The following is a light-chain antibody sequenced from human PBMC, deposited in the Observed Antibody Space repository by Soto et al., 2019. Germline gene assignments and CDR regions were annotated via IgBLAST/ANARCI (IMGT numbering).Light chain of an antibody. V-gene: IGKV1-5*03. J-gene: IGKJ4*01. Sequence: DIQMTQSPSTLSAYVGDRVTITCRASQSISTLLAWYQQKPGKAPKLLIYGASTLESGVQSRFSGSGSGTEFTLTIPRLQPDDLGTYYCQQYTTFLLTFGGGTKVEIK. CDR3: QQYTTFLLT. CDR1: QSISTL. CDR2: GAS.